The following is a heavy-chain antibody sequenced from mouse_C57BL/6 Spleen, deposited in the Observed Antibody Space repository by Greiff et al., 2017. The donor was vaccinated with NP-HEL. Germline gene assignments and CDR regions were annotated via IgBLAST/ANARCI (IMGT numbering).Heavy chain of an antibody. CDR1: GFTFSDYG. CDR2: ISSGSSTI. J-gene: IGHJ1*03. V-gene: IGHV5-17*01. Sequence: EVMLVESGGGLVKPGGSLKLSCAASGFTFSDYGMHWVRQAPEKGLEWVAYISSGSSTISYAATVKGRFTISRDNAKNTLFLQMTSLRSEDTAMYYCARGELGRYFDVWGTGTTVTVSS. D-gene: IGHD4-1*01. CDR3: ARGELGRYFDV.